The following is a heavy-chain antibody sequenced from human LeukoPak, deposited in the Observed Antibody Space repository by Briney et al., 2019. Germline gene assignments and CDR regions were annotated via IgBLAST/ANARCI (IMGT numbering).Heavy chain of an antibody. CDR3: ARAEGVSNYYDSSGYYPGGFDY. J-gene: IGHJ4*02. V-gene: IGHV3-30-3*01. CDR2: ISYDGSNK. Sequence: GGSLRLSCAASGFTFSGYAMHWVRQAPGKGLEWVAVISYDGSNKYYADSVKGRFTISRDNSKNTLYLQMNSLRAEDTAVYYCARAEGVSNYYDSSGYYPGGFDYWGQGTLVTVSS. D-gene: IGHD3-22*01. CDR1: GFTFSGYA.